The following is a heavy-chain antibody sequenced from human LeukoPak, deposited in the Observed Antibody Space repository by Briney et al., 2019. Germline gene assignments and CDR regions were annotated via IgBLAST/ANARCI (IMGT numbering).Heavy chain of an antibody. J-gene: IGHJ6*02. V-gene: IGHV3-30-3*01. CDR1: GFTFSSYA. CDR3: VTVRASAAYAMEV. Sequence: GRSLRLSCAASGFTFSSYAMHWVRQAPGKGLEWVAVVSYDGSNKYYADSVKGRFTISRDNSKQTLYLQMNILRADDTAVYYCVTVRASAAYAMEVWGQGTTVTVSS. CDR2: VSYDGSNK. D-gene: IGHD2-21*01.